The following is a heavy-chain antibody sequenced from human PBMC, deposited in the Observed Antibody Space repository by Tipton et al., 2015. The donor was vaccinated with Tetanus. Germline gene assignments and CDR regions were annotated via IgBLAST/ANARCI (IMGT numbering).Heavy chain of an antibody. V-gene: IGHV4-59*01. Sequence: GLVKPSETLSLTCTVSGDSISNYYWSWIRQPPGKGLEWIGYIYYIGSTNYNPSLKSRVTISVDTSKNQFSLKLSSVTAADTAVYYCASTVGHSGGYYYYYGMDVWGQGTTVTVSS. CDR2: IYYIGST. CDR3: ASTVGHSGGYYYYYGMDV. J-gene: IGHJ6*02. D-gene: IGHD3-16*01. CDR1: GDSISNYY.